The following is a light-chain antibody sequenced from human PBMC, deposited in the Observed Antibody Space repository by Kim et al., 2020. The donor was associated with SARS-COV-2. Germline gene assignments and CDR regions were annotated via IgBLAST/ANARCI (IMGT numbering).Light chain of an antibody. V-gene: IGLV2-23*01. Sequence: PGQSITISCTGTTRDVGNFNLVSWYQQRPGKAPQLIIYEGSKRPSGVSNRFSGSKSDTTASLTISGLQAEDEAHYFCCSYVETDTVFGGGTQLTVL. CDR1: TRDVGNFNL. CDR3: CSYVETDTV. J-gene: IGLJ2*01. CDR2: EGS.